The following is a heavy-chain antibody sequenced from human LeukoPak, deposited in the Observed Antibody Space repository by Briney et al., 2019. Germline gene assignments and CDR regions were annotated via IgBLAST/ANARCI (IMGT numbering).Heavy chain of an antibody. J-gene: IGHJ4*02. CDR2: VCPDGTVT. V-gene: IGHV3-74*01. CDR3: VRDFRSADY. CDR1: GFTFSTYC. Sequence: GGSLRLSCAASGFTFSTYCMHWVRQAPGKGPMWVSRVCPDGTVTNYADSVKARFIISRDNARNTVYLQMNSLRVEDTAVYYCVRDFRSADYWGQGTLVTVTS.